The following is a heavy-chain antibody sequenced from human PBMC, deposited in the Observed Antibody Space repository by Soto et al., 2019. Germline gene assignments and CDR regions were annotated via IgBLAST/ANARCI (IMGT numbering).Heavy chain of an antibody. V-gene: IGHV1-8*01. D-gene: IGHD3-10*01. CDR1: GYTFTSYD. J-gene: IGHJ6*03. Sequence: ASVKVSCKASGYTFTSYDINWVRQATGQRHGRMGWMNPNSGNTGYAQKIHGRVTKTTNTSISTANMYLSSLRSEDTAVYHCVREGGYYYSSNSSYYYYYMEDWGQGILVTVSS. CDR3: VREGGYYYSSNSSYYYYYMED. CDR2: MNPNSGNT.